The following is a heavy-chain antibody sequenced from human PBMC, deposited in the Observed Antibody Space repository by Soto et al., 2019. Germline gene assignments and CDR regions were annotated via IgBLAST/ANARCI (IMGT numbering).Heavy chain of an antibody. CDR3: ARGFEYSSSWDAFDI. V-gene: IGHV4-59*01. Sequence: SETLSLTCTVSGGSISSYYWSWIRQPPGKGLEWIGYIYYSGSTNYNPSLKSRVTISVDTPKNQFSLKLSSVTAADTAVYYCARGFEYSSSWDAFDIWGQGTMVTVSS. D-gene: IGHD6-13*01. J-gene: IGHJ3*02. CDR2: IYYSGST. CDR1: GGSISSYY.